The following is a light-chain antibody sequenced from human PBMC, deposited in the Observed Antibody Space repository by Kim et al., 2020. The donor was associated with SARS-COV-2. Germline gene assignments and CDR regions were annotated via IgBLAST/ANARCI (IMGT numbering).Light chain of an antibody. CDR3: QQCGSPPYT. V-gene: IGKV3-20*01. Sequence: LSPGERATLSCRASQSVSSNCLAWYQQKPGQAPRLLIYGASSRDTGIPDRFSGSGSGTDFTLTISRLEPEDFAVYYCQQCGSPPYTFGQGTKLEIK. CDR2: GAS. CDR1: QSVSSNC. J-gene: IGKJ2*01.